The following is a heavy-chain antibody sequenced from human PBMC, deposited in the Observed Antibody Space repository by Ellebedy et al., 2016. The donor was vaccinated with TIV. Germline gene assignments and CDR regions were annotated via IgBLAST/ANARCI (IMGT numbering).Heavy chain of an antibody. J-gene: IGHJ5*02. Sequence: GESLKISCAASGFTFSGYGMHWVRQAPGKGLEWVAVIWYDGSNKDYADSVKGRFTISRDNSKNTLSLQMNSLRAEDTAVYYCARGGRTYTGWFDPWGQGTLVTVSS. D-gene: IGHD1-14*01. CDR3: ARGGRTYTGWFDP. CDR1: GFTFSGYG. CDR2: IWYDGSNK. V-gene: IGHV3-33*01.